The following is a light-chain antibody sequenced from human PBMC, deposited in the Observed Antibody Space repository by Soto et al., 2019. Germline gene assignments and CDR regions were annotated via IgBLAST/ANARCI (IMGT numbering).Light chain of an antibody. CDR3: ETWDSNTRV. V-gene: IGLV4-60*02. J-gene: IGLJ2*01. CDR2: LEGSGSY. CDR1: SGHSSYI. Sequence: QSVLTQSSSASASLGSSVKLTCTLSSGHSSYIIAWHHQQPGKAPRYLMKLEGSGSYNKGSGVPDRISGSSSGADRYLTISNLQFEDEANYYCETWDSNTRVFGGGTKVTVL.